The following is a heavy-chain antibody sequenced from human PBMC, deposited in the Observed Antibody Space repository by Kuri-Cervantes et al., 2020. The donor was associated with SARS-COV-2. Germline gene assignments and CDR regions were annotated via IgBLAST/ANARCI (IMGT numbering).Heavy chain of an antibody. CDR2: INPNSGGT. V-gene: IGHV1-2*02. J-gene: IGHJ4*02. CDR1: GYTFTGYY. D-gene: IGHD3-9*01. Sequence: ASVKVSCKASGYTFTGYYMHWVRQAPGQGLEWMGWINPNSGGTNYAQKFQGRVTMTRDTSISTAYMELSRLRSDDTAVYYCARGHRYDILTGYPSKYYFDYWGQGTLVTVSS. CDR3: ARGHRYDILTGYPSKYYFDY.